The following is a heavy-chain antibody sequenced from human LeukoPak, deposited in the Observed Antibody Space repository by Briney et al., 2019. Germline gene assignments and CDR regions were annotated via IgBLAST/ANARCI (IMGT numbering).Heavy chain of an antibody. CDR2: ISGSGGST. V-gene: IGHV3-23*01. J-gene: IGHJ5*02. D-gene: IGHD6-19*01. Sequence: GGSLRLSCAASGFIFSSYAMSWVRQAPGKGLEWVSAISGSGGSTYYADSVKGRFTISRDNSKNTLYLQMNSLRAEDTAVYYCAKAPPPYSSGWYWFDPWGQGTLVTVSS. CDR1: GFIFSSYA. CDR3: AKAPPPYSSGWYWFDP.